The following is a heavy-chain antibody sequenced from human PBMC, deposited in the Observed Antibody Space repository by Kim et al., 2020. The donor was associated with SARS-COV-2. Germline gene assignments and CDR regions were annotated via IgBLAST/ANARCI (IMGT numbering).Heavy chain of an antibody. Sequence: GGSLRLSCAASGFTFSDYYMSWIRQAPGKGLEWVSYISSSSSYTNYADSVKGRFTISRDNAKNSLYLQMNSLRAEDTAVYYCARGAYYYDSSGYSVDYWGQGTLVTVSS. CDR2: ISSSSSYT. D-gene: IGHD3-22*01. V-gene: IGHV3-11*03. CDR1: GFTFSDYY. CDR3: ARGAYYYDSSGYSVDY. J-gene: IGHJ4*02.